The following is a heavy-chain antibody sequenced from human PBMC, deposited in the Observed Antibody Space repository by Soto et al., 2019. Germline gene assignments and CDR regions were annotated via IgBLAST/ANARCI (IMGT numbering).Heavy chain of an antibody. D-gene: IGHD2-21*01. CDR3: ARPARECNIPACAN. J-gene: IGHJ4*02. V-gene: IGHV3-7*01. CDR1: GLAFSTYW. Sequence: EVQLVESGGGLVQPGGSLSLSCVGSGLAFSTYWMSWVRQARGKGLEWVASINQDGSESYYVDSVKGRFTISRDNTKNSLYLQTPSLTADDTAVYYCARPARECNIPACANWGQGTLVTVSS. CDR2: INQDGSES.